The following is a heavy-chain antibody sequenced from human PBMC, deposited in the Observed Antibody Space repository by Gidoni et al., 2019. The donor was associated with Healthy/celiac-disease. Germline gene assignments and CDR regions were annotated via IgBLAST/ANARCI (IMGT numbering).Heavy chain of an antibody. CDR3: AAHIDSSSWPDY. Sequence: SISRDNAKNSLYLQMNSLRAEDTAVYYCAAHIDSSSWPDYWGQGTLVTVSS. D-gene: IGHD6-13*01. V-gene: IGHV3-48*03. J-gene: IGHJ4*02.